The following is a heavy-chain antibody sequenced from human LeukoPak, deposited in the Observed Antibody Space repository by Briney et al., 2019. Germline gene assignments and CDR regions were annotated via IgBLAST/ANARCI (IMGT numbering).Heavy chain of an antibody. J-gene: IGHJ6*03. D-gene: IGHD5-24*01. CDR1: GGSFSGYY. CDR2: INHSGST. Sequence: SETLSLTCAVYGGSFSGYYWSWIRQPPGKGLGWIGEINHSGSTNYNPSLKSRVTISVDTSKNQFSLKLSSVTAADTAVYYCARGRSGRWLQFRSYYYYMDVWGKGTTVTVSS. V-gene: IGHV4-34*01. CDR3: ARGRSGRWLQFRSYYYYMDV.